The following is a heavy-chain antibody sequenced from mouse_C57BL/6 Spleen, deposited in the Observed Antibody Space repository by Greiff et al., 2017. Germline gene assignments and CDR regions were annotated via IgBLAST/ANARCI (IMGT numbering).Heavy chain of an antibody. D-gene: IGHD1-1*01. CDR1: GYAFSSYW. J-gene: IGHJ1*03. V-gene: IGHV1-80*01. CDR2: IYPGDGDT. CDR3: ASGDYYGSRRRYFDV. Sequence: QVQLQQSGAELVKPGASVKISCKASGYAFSSYWMNWVKQRPGKGLEWIGQIYPGDGDTNYNGKFKGKATLTADKSSSTAYMQLSGLTSEDSAVYFCASGDYYGSRRRYFDVWGTGATVTVSS.